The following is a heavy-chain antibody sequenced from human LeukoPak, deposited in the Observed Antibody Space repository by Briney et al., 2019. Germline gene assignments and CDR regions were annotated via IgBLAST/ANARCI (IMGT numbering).Heavy chain of an antibody. Sequence: GGSLRLSCAASGFTFSNYEMNWVRQAPGKGLEWVSYISSSGSSMYYADSVKGRFTFSRDNAKNSLYMQMNSLRAEDTAVYYCARGTRSYFDYWGQGTLVTVSS. D-gene: IGHD3-10*01. CDR2: ISSSGSSM. J-gene: IGHJ4*02. V-gene: IGHV3-48*03. CDR3: ARGTRSYFDY. CDR1: GFTFSNYE.